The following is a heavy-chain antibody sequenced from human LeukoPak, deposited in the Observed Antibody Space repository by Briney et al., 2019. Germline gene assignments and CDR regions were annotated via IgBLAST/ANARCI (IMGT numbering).Heavy chain of an antibody. J-gene: IGHJ4*02. CDR2: ISSGSSTI. CDR1: GFTFSSYS. D-gene: IGHD5-18*01. V-gene: IGHV3-48*01. CDR3: ARDLAAMASPDD. Sequence: GGSLRLSCAASGFTFSSYSMNWVRQAPGKGLEWVSYISSGSSTIYYADSVKGRFTISRDNSKNTLYLQMNSLRAEDTAVYYCARDLAAMASPDDWGQGTLVTVSS.